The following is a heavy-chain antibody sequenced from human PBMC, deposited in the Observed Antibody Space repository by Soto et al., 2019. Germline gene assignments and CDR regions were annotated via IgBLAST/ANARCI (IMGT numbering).Heavy chain of an antibody. CDR2: ISSSSSTI. CDR3: ARDLEVGFAY. D-gene: IGHD2-21*01. V-gene: IGHV3-48*01. Sequence: EVQLVESGGGLVQPGGSLRLSCAASGFTFSSYSMNWVRQAPGKGLEWVSYISSSSSTIYYSDSVKGRFTISRDNAKNSLYLQMNSLRAEDTAVYYCARDLEVGFAYWGQGTLVTVSS. CDR1: GFTFSSYS. J-gene: IGHJ4*02.